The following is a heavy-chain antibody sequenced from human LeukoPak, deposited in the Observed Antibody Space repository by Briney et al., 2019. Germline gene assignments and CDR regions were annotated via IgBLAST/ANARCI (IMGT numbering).Heavy chain of an antibody. CDR1: GGSISSYY. Sequence: YPSETLSLTCTVSGGSISSYYWSWIRQPPGKGLEWIGYIYYSGSTNYNPSLKSRVTISVDTSKNQFSLKLSSVTAADTAVYYCARDDSSGGFDYWGQGTLVTVSS. CDR2: IYYSGST. V-gene: IGHV4-59*01. D-gene: IGHD3-22*01. CDR3: ARDDSSGGFDY. J-gene: IGHJ4*02.